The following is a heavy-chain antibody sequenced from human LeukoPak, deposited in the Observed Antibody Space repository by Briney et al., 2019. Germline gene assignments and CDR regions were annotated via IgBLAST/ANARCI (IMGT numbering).Heavy chain of an antibody. CDR1: GGSISSGGYY. CDR3: ARDDRSGYPGGSDY. Sequence: SQTLSLTCTVSGGSISSGGYYWSWIRQHPGKGLEWIGYIYYSGSTYYNPSLKSRVTISVDTSKNQFSLKLSSVTAADTAVYYCARDDRSGYPGGSDYWGQGTLVTVSS. CDR2: IYYSGST. V-gene: IGHV4-31*03. D-gene: IGHD3-22*01. J-gene: IGHJ4*02.